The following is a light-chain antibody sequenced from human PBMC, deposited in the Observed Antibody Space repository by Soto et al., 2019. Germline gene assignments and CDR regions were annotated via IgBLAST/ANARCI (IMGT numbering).Light chain of an antibody. CDR1: QSISSW. V-gene: IGKV1-5*01. CDR3: QQYEKYWT. Sequence: DIQMTQSPSTLSATAGDRVTITCRASQSISSWLAWYQHKPGKAPKLLIYDASNLDSGVPSRFSGSGSGTEISLAISNLQPDDCATYYCQQYEKYWTFGQGTRVEIK. J-gene: IGKJ1*01. CDR2: DAS.